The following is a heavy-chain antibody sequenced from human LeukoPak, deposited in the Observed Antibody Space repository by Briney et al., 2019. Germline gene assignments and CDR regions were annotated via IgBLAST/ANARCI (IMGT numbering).Heavy chain of an antibody. CDR3: ARESQGYCSGGSCFNWFDP. CDR2: INPNSGGT. V-gene: IGHV1-2*02. J-gene: IGHJ5*02. Sequence: ASVKVSCKASGYTFTGYYMHWVRQAPGQGLEWMGWINPNSGGTNYAQKFQGRVTMTRDTSISTAYMELSRLRSDDTAVYYCARESQGYCSGGSCFNWFDPWGQGTLVTVSS. CDR1: GYTFTGYY. D-gene: IGHD2-15*01.